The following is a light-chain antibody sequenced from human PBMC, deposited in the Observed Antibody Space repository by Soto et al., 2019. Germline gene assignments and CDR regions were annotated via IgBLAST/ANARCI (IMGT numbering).Light chain of an antibody. V-gene: IGKV1-12*01. CDR2: TAS. Sequence: DIQMTQSPSSVSASVGDRVTITCRASQGISSWLAWYQQKPGKAPELLIYTASSLQSWVPSTSSCIGAGTDFTLTISSLQTEESATYYCQQASSFPPPFGQGTKGEMK. CDR3: QQASSFPPP. J-gene: IGKJ1*01. CDR1: QGISSW.